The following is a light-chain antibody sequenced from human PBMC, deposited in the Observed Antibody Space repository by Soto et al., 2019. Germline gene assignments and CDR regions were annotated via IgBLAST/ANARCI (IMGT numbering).Light chain of an antibody. CDR3: QQTYRAPYS. V-gene: IGKV1-39*01. Sequence: DIPMTQSPPSLSASVGDSVTIVCRATENIDSYLNWYQQKPGSAPTLIVYSASALQSGVPSRFSGSVSGTTFTLTITSLQPEDVSLYFCQQTYRAPYSFGGGT. J-gene: IGKJ4*01. CDR1: ENIDSY. CDR2: SAS.